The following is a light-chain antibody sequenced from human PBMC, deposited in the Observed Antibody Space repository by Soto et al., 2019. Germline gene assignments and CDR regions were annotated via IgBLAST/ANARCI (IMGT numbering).Light chain of an antibody. Sequence: EIVLTQSPGTLSLSTGERATLSCRASQSVSSSYLAWYQQKPGQAPRLLIYGASSRATGIPDRFSGSGSGTDFTLTISRLEPEDFAVYYCQQYGSFRAFGQGTKMEIK. J-gene: IGKJ1*01. CDR1: QSVSSSY. V-gene: IGKV3-20*01. CDR2: GAS. CDR3: QQYGSFRA.